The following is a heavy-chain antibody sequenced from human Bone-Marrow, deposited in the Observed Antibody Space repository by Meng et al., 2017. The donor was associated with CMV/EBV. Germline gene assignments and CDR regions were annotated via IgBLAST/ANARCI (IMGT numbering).Heavy chain of an antibody. CDR1: GFTFGSHG. D-gene: IGHD2-8*01. CDR2: ISYDGSKK. Sequence: GEYLKISCVASGFTFGSHGTHWVRQAPGKGLEWVAVISYDGSKKYYADSVKGRFTISRDNSKNMLFPPMNSLGAEDTSVYYCARVIEPYGTHGVLDYWGQGTLVTVSS. J-gene: IGHJ4*02. V-gene: IGHV3-30*04. CDR3: ARVIEPYGTHGVLDY.